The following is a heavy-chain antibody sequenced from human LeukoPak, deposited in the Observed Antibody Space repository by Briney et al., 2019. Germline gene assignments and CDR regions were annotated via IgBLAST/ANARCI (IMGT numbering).Heavy chain of an antibody. D-gene: IGHD3-22*01. CDR3: ARDEYYYDSSTGFDY. J-gene: IGHJ4*02. V-gene: IGHV3-11*04. Sequence: PGGSLRLSCAASGFTFSDYYMGWIRQAPGKGLEWVSYISSSGSTIYYADSVKGRFTISRDNAKNSLYLQMNSLRAEDTAVYYCARDEYYYDSSTGFDYWGQGTLVTVSS. CDR2: ISSSGSTI. CDR1: GFTFSDYY.